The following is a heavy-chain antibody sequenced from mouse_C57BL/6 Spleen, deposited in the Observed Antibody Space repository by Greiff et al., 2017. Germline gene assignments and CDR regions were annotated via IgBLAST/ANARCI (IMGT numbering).Heavy chain of an antibody. Sequence: QVQLQQSGAELVKPGASVKLSCKASGYTFTSYWMHWVKQRPGQGLEWIGMIHPNSGSTNYNEKFKSKATLTVDKSSSTSYMQLSSLTSEDSAVYYCARGDDLYYFDYWGQGTTLTVSS. V-gene: IGHV1-64*01. CDR2: IHPNSGST. CDR3: ARGDDLYYFDY. J-gene: IGHJ2*01. CDR1: GYTFTSYW.